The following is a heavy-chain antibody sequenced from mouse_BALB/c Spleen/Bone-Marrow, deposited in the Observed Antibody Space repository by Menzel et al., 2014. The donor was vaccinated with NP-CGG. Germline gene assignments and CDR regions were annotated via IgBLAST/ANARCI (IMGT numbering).Heavy chain of an antibody. D-gene: IGHD2-4*01. J-gene: IGHJ3*01. CDR2: ISGGGSYT. CDR3: ARHAYYDQTEVSFVY. CDR1: GFSFNSYG. Sequence: EVQVVESGGGLVKSGGSLKLSCAASGFSFNSYGMSWVRQTPEKRLEWVATISGGGSYTFYPDSVKGRFTISRDNAKNNLYLQPSSLRSEDTALYYCARHAYYDQTEVSFVYWGQGTLVTVSA. V-gene: IGHV5-9-2*01.